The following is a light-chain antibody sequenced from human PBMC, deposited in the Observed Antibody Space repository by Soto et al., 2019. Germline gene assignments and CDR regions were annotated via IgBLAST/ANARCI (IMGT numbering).Light chain of an antibody. J-gene: IGKJ1*01. CDR3: QKYNNALWT. V-gene: IGKV1-27*01. Sequence: DIQMTQSPSSLSASVGDRVTITCRASQDISNYLAWYQQKPGKVPKLLIYAASTWHSGVPSRFSGRGSGTDFPLTISSLQPEDVATYYWQKYNNALWTFGQGTKVEIK. CDR1: QDISNY. CDR2: AAS.